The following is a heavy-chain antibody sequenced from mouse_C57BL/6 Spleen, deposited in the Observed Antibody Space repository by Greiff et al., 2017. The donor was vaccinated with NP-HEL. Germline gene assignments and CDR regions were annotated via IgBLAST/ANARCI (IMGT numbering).Heavy chain of an antibody. J-gene: IGHJ3*01. CDR2: INPNNGGT. CDR3: ARGGYSPWFAY. D-gene: IGHD2-12*01. Sequence: EVQLQQSGPELVKPGASVKISCKASGYTFTDYYMNWVKQSHGKSLEWIGDINPNNGGTSYNQKFKGKATLTVDKSPSTAYMELRSLPSEDSAVYYCARGGYSPWFAYWGQGTLVTVSA. CDR1: GYTFTDYY. V-gene: IGHV1-26*01.